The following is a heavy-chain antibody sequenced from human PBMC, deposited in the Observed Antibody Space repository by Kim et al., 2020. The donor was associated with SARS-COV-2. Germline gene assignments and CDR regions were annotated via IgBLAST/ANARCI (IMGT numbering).Heavy chain of an antibody. CDR3: ARRYDNSDYWVY. D-gene: IGHD3-22*01. J-gene: IGHJ4*02. CDR2: IYPGDSDT. V-gene: IGHV5-51*01. Sequence: GESLKISCKGSRYRFNNYWIGWVRQMPGKGLEWMGIIYPGDSDTRYSPSFQGQVTISADKSISTAYLQWSSLKASDSAMYYCARRYDNSDYWVYWGQGTLVTVSS. CDR1: RYRFNNYW.